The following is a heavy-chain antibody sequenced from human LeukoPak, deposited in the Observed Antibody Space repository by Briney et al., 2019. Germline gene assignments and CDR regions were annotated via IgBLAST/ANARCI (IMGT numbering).Heavy chain of an antibody. V-gene: IGHV3-20*04. CDR1: GFTFDDYG. Sequence: GGSLRLSCAASGFTFDDYGMSWVRQAPGKGLEWVSGINWNGGSTGYADSVKGRFTISRDNAKNSLYLQMNSLRAEDTALYYCAKGREYQLLPDAFDIWGQGTMVTVSS. D-gene: IGHD2-2*01. J-gene: IGHJ3*02. CDR2: INWNGGST. CDR3: AKGREYQLLPDAFDI.